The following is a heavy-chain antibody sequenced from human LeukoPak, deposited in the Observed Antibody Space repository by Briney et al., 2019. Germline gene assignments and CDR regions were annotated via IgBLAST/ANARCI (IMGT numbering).Heavy chain of an antibody. CDR3: AREDQPTFDP. D-gene: IGHD2-2*01. CDR2: ISYDGSNK. Sequence: GGSLRLSCAASGFTFSSYAMHWVRQAPGKGLEWVAVISYDGSNKYYADSVKGRFTISRDNSKNTLYLQMNSLRAEDTAVYYCAREDQPTFDPWGQGTLVTVSS. CDR1: GFTFSSYA. V-gene: IGHV3-30-3*01. J-gene: IGHJ5*02.